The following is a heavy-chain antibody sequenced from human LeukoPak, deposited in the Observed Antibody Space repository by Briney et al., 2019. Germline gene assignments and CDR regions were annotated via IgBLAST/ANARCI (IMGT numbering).Heavy chain of an antibody. D-gene: IGHD2-2*01. CDR2: IYTSGST. CDR1: GGSISSYY. V-gene: IGHV4-4*07. Sequence: PSETLSLTCTVSGGSISSYYWSWIRQPAGRGLEWIGRIYTSGSTNHNPSLESRVTMSVDTSKNQFSLRLSSVTAADTAVYYCARYCSSTNCYHWYFDLWGRGTLVTVSS. CDR3: ARYCSSTNCYHWYFDL. J-gene: IGHJ2*01.